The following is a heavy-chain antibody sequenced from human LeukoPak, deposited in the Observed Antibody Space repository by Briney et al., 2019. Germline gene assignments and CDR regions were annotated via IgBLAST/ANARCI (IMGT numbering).Heavy chain of an antibody. CDR1: GFTFSSYA. V-gene: IGHV3-30-3*01. J-gene: IGHJ4*02. D-gene: IGHD3-10*01. CDR3: ARDGDAAIRGVNFDY. CDR2: MSYDGNNK. Sequence: GGSLRLSCAASGFTFSSYAIHWIRQIPGKGLEWVAVMSYDGNNKYYADSVEDRFTISRDNTKNTMYLQMNSLRPDDTAVYYCARDGDAAIRGVNFDYWGQGTLVTVSS.